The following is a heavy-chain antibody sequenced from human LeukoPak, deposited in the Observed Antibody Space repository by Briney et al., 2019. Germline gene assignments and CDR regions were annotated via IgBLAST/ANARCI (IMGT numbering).Heavy chain of an antibody. Sequence: GESLKISCKGSGXSFSSYWINWVRQMPGKGLEWMGRIDPSDSYTNYNLSFQGHVTISADKSISTAYLQWSSLMASDTAMYYCARHTISDYWGQGIQVTVSS. D-gene: IGHD3-10*01. CDR2: IDPSDSYT. J-gene: IGHJ4*02. CDR3: ARHTISDY. CDR1: GXSFSSYW. V-gene: IGHV5-10-1*01.